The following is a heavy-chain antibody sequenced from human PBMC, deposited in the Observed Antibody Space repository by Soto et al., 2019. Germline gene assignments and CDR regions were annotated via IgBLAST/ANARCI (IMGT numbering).Heavy chain of an antibody. V-gene: IGHV4-39*01. CDR1: GASISDSRYY. J-gene: IGHJ4*02. CDR2: FHKSGST. CDR3: ARHREGSTCPFDY. D-gene: IGHD2-15*01. Sequence: PDTLSLTCSVSGASISDSRYYWVLIRQPPGKGLEWIGNFHKSGSTDYNPSLKSRLSMSGDTSKNQFSLKLNSVTAADTAVYYCARHREGSTCPFDYWGQGTLVTVSS.